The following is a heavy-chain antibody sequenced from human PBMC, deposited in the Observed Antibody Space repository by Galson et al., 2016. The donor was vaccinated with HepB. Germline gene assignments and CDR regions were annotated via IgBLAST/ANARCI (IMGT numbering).Heavy chain of an antibody. Sequence: SVKVSCKASGYTFSSYGISWVRQAPGQGLEWMGWTSAYNGNTIYAQNLQGRVTMTIDTSTSTAYMEFKSLRSDDTAVYYCARPLRSSSAYYYGMDVWGQGTTVTVS. V-gene: IGHV1-18*01. CDR2: TSAYNGNT. J-gene: IGHJ6*02. CDR1: GYTFSSYG. CDR3: ARPLRSSSAYYYGMDV. D-gene: IGHD6-13*01.